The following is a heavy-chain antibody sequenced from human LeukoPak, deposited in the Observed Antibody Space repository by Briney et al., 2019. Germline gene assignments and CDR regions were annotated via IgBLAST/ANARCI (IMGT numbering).Heavy chain of an antibody. V-gene: IGHV4-39*07. J-gene: IGHJ4*02. CDR2: IYYSGST. CDR1: GGSISSSSYY. CDR3: ARGPRRGCSGGSCYDY. D-gene: IGHD2-15*01. Sequence: SETLSLTCTVSGGSISSSSYYWGWIRQPPGKGLEWIGSIYYSGSTYYNPSLKSRVTISVDTSKNQFSLKLSSVTAADTAVYYCARGPRRGCSGGSCYDYWGQGTLVTVSS.